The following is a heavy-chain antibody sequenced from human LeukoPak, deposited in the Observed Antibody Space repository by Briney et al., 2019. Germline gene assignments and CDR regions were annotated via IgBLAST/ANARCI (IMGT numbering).Heavy chain of an antibody. J-gene: IGHJ6*03. Sequence: GGSLRLSCAASGFTFSSYAMSWVRDAPGEGLEWVSAISGSGGSTYYADSVKGRFTISRDNSKNTLYLQMNSLRAEDTAVYYCAKEGGYIVVVPAAIWDYMDVWGKGTTVTVSS. D-gene: IGHD2-2*02. CDR1: GFTFSSYA. V-gene: IGHV3-23*01. CDR3: AKEGGYIVVVPAAIWDYMDV. CDR2: ISGSGGST.